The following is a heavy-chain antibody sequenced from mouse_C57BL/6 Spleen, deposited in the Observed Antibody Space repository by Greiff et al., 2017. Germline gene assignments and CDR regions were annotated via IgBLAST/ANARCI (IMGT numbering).Heavy chain of an antibody. Sequence: EVKLVESGGGLVKPGGSLKLSCAASGSTFSDYGMHWVRQAPEKGLEWVAYISSGSSTIYYADTVKGRFTISRDNAKNTLFLQMTSLRSEDTAMYYCARKVFAYWGQGTLVTVSA. CDR3: ARKVFAY. J-gene: IGHJ3*01. CDR2: ISSGSSTI. CDR1: GSTFSDYG. V-gene: IGHV5-17*01.